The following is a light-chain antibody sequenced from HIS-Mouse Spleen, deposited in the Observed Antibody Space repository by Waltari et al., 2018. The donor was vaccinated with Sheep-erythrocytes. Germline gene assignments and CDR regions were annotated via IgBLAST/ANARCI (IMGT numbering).Light chain of an antibody. CDR1: ALPKKN. Sequence: SYELTQPPSVSVSPGQTARITCSGEALPKKNAYLYQQKSGQAPVLVIYEDSKRPSGIPERFSGSSSGTMATLTISGAQVEDEADYYCYSTDSSGNHRVFGGGTKLTVL. J-gene: IGLJ2*01. CDR3: YSTDSSGNHRV. CDR2: EDS. V-gene: IGLV3-10*01.